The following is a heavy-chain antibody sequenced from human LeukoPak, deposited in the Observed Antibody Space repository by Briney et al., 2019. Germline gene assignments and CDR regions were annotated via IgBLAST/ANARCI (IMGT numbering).Heavy chain of an antibody. J-gene: IGHJ5*02. Sequence: ASVKVSCKTSGYTFTGYYIHWVRQGPAQGLEWMGWINPNSGGTNYAQKFQGRVTMTREMSISVVYMELRRLRSDDTAVYFCARGPFRNVDTNMVASRFDPWGQGTLVTVSP. CDR1: GYTFTGYY. D-gene: IGHD5-18*01. CDR2: INPNSGGT. V-gene: IGHV1-2*02. CDR3: ARGPFRNVDTNMVASRFDP.